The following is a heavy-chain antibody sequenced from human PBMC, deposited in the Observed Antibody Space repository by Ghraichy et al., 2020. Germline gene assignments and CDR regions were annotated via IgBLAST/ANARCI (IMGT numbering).Heavy chain of an antibody. CDR2: IYYSGST. CDR1: RGSISSSSYY. J-gene: IGHJ5*02. V-gene: IGHV4-39*01. CDR3: ARPGYYDSSGYYMGSNWFDP. Sequence: SETLSLTCTVSRGSISSSSYYWGWIRQPPGKGLEWIGSIYYSGSTYYNPSLKSRVTISVDTSKNQFSLKLSSVTAADTAVYYCARPGYYDSSGYYMGSNWFDPWGQGTLVTVSS. D-gene: IGHD3-22*01.